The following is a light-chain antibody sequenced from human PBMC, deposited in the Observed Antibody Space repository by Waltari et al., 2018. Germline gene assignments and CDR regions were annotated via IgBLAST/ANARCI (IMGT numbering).Light chain of an antibody. Sequence: DIQLTQSPPSLSASLGERVTITCRATEDISNYLNWFQQKPGRVPQLLIYDASKVETGVPSRFSGSGSGTDFSFTISSLQPEDVATYYCLQYDGLPLTFGGGTRVELK. J-gene: IGKJ4*01. CDR1: EDISNY. CDR2: DAS. CDR3: LQYDGLPLT. V-gene: IGKV1-33*01.